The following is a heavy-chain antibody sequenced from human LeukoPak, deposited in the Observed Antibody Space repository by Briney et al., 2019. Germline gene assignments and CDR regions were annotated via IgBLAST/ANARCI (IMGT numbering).Heavy chain of an antibody. V-gene: IGHV4-39*01. J-gene: IGHJ5*02. CDR3: ARQSRNLGYCSSTSCTLNWFDP. Sequence: SETLSLTCTVSGGSISSGSYYWNWIRQPPGKGLEWIGEINHSGSTNYNPSLKSRVTISVDTSKNQFSLKLSSVTAADTAVYYCARQSRNLGYCSSTSCTLNWFDPWGQGTLVTVSS. CDR1: GGSISSGSYY. CDR2: INHSGST. D-gene: IGHD2-2*01.